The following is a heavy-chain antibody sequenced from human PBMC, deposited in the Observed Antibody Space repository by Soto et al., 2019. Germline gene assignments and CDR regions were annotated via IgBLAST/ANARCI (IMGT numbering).Heavy chain of an antibody. CDR1: GFSFSTYS. J-gene: IGHJ5*01. CDR3: ARDRSGSRDWFDS. Sequence: GGSLRLSCAASGFSFSTYSMTWVRQAPGKGLEWVSSITSSSSYIYYADSVKGRFTISRDNAKSSLYLQMDSLRADDTSVYFCARDRSGSRDWFDSWGQGTLVTVSS. CDR2: ITSSSSYI. V-gene: IGHV3-21*01.